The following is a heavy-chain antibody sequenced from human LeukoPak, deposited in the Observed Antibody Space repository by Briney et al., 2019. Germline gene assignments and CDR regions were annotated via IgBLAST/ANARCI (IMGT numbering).Heavy chain of an antibody. D-gene: IGHD3-3*01. CDR3: ARDRGGIFGVVGPHDY. CDR2: IIPIFGTA. CDR1: GGTFSSYA. V-gene: IGHV1-69*13. Sequence: ASVKVSCKASGGTFSSYAISWVRQAPGQGLEWMGGIIPIFGTANYAQKFQGRVTITADESTSTAYMELSSLRSEDTAVYYCARDRGGIFGVVGPHDYWGQGTLVTVSS. J-gene: IGHJ4*02.